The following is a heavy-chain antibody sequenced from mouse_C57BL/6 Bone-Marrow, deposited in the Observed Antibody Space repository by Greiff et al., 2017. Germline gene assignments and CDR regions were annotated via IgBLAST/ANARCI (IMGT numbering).Heavy chain of an antibody. V-gene: IGHV3-8*01. J-gene: IGHJ1*03. CDR1: GYSITSDY. Sequence: EVQLQQSGPGLAKPSQTLSLTCSVTGYSITSDYWNWIRKFPGNKLEYMGYISYSGSTYYNPSLKSRISITRDTSKNQYYLQLNSVTTEDTATYYCARSPLYGSSLWYFDVWGTGTTVTVSS. D-gene: IGHD1-1*01. CDR3: ARSPLYGSSLWYFDV. CDR2: ISYSGST.